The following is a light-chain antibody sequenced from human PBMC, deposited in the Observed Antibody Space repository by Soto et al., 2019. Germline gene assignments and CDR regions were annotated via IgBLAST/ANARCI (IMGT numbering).Light chain of an antibody. CDR1: SSNIGGNS. CDR3: AAWDDSLSGFYV. J-gene: IGLJ1*01. CDR2: RND. Sequence: QSVLTQPPSASGAPGQRVTISCSGSSSNIGGNSVSWYQQLPGTAPKLLTYRNDQRPSGVPDRFSGSKSGTSASLAISGLRSEDEADYYCAAWDDSLSGFYVFGTGTKVTVL. V-gene: IGLV1-47*01.